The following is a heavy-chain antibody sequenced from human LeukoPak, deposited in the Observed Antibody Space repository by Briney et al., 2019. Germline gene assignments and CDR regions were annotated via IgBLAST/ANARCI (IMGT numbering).Heavy chain of an antibody. CDR1: GGTFSSYA. Sequence: ASVKVSCKASGGTFSSYAISWVRQAPGQGLEWMGRIIPILGIANYAQKFQGRVTITADKSTSTAYMELSSLRSEDTAVYYCARNSYSSSWYNGAFDYWGQGTLVTVSS. CDR3: ARNSYSSSWYNGAFDY. CDR2: IIPILGIA. J-gene: IGHJ4*02. D-gene: IGHD6-13*01. V-gene: IGHV1-69*04.